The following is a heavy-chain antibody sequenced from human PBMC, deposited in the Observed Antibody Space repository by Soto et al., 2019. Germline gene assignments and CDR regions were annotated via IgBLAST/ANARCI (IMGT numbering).Heavy chain of an antibody. J-gene: IGHJ6*02. Sequence: ASVLASSSYCMDWVRQEPNKGLEWVAVIWYYGSNKYYAYSVKGRFTISRDNSKNTLYLQMNSLRAEGTAVYNCARGPIFCSGGSGKYYYGMVFAVQLTTVSVS. V-gene: IGHV3-33*01. CDR1: VLASSSYC. CDR2: IWYYGSNK. CDR3: ARGPIFCSGGSGKYYYGMVF. D-gene: IGHD2-15*01.